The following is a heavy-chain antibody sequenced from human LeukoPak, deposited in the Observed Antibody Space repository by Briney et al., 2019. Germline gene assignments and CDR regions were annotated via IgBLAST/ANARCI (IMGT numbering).Heavy chain of an antibody. J-gene: IGHJ4*02. Sequence: GGSLRLSCAASGFTFSSYWMSWVRQAPGKGLEWVANIKQDGSEKYYVDSVKGRFTISRDNAKNSLYLQMNSLRAEDTAVYYCARGRRSYGLATPRYYFDYWGQGTLVTVSS. CDR3: ARGRRSYGLATPRYYFDY. CDR1: GFTFSSYW. D-gene: IGHD5-18*01. V-gene: IGHV3-7*01. CDR2: IKQDGSEK.